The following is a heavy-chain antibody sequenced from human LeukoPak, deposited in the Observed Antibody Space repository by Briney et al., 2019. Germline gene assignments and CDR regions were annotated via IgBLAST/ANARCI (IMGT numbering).Heavy chain of an antibody. Sequence: GGSLRLSCAASGFTFSSYAMHWVRQAPGKGLEYVSAISSNGGSTYYANSVKGRFTISRDNSKNTLYLQTGSLRAEDMAVYYCARVGSWDAFDIWGQGTMVTVSS. CDR2: ISSNGGST. J-gene: IGHJ3*02. CDR1: GFTFSSYA. V-gene: IGHV3-64*01. D-gene: IGHD1-26*01. CDR3: ARVGSWDAFDI.